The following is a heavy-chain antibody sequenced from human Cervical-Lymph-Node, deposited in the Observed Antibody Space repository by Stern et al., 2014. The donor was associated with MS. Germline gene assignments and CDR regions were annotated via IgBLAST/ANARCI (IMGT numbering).Heavy chain of an antibody. V-gene: IGHV1-69*01. J-gene: IGHJ4*02. CDR1: GGTFSSYA. D-gene: IGHD5-24*01. CDR3: TRDDVEMATPFDY. CDR2: IIPIFGTA. Sequence: VQLVESGAEVKKPGSSVKVSCKASGGTFSSYAISWVRQAPGQGLEWMGGIIPIFGTANYAQKFQGRVTITADESTSTAYMELSSLRSEDTAVYYCTRDDVEMATPFDYWGRGTLVTVSS.